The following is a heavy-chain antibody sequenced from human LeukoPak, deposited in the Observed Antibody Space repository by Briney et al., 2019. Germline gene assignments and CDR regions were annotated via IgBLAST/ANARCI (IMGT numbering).Heavy chain of an antibody. CDR3: ATTSRDYDILTGYYIVDY. CDR1: GFTFSSYW. D-gene: IGHD3-9*01. Sequence: GGSLRLSCAASGFTFSSYWMSWVRQAPGKGLEWVANIKQDGSEKYYVDSVKGRFTISRDNAKNSLYLQMNSLRAEDTAVYYCATTSRDYDILTGYYIVDYWGQGTLVTVSS. J-gene: IGHJ4*02. CDR2: IKQDGSEK. V-gene: IGHV3-7*01.